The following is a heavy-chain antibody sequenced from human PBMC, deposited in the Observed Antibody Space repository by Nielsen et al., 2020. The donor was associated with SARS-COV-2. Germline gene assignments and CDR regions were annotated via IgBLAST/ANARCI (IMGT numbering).Heavy chain of an antibody. D-gene: IGHD2-2*01. V-gene: IGHV3-30-3*01. CDR3: AKGYCSSTSCSPDAFDI. Sequence: GGSLRLSCAASGFTFSSYAMHWVRQAPGKGLEWVAVISYDGSNKYYADSVKGRFTISRDNSKNTLYLQMNSLRAEDTAVYYCAKGYCSSTSCSPDAFDIWGQGTMVTVSS. CDR2: ISYDGSNK. CDR1: GFTFSSYA. J-gene: IGHJ3*02.